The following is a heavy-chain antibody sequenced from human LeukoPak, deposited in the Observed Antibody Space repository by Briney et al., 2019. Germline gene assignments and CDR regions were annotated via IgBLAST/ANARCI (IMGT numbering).Heavy chain of an antibody. CDR3: TRGGPVAGTHKYFQH. J-gene: IGHJ1*01. CDR1: GYTFTSHD. V-gene: IGHV1-8*03. D-gene: IGHD6-19*01. CDR2: MNPNSGNT. Sequence: ASVKVSCKSSGYTFTSHDFNWLRQATGQGLEWMGWMNPNSGNTGYAQKFQGRVTLTRNTSISTAYLELSSLRSEDTAVYYCTRGGPVAGTHKYFQHWGQGTLVTVSS.